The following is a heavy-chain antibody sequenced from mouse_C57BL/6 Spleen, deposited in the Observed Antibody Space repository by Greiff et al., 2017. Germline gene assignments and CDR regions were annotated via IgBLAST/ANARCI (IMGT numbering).Heavy chain of an antibody. CDR3: ARYGSRGFAY. CDR2: IYPGDGDT. Sequence: VKLVESGAELVKPGASVKISCKASGYAFSSYWMNWVKQRPGKGLEWIGQIYPGDGDTNYNGKFKGKATLTADKSSSTAYMQLSSLTSEDSAVYFCARYGSRGFAYWGQGTLVTVSA. V-gene: IGHV1-80*01. J-gene: IGHJ3*01. CDR1: GYAFSSYW. D-gene: IGHD1-1*01.